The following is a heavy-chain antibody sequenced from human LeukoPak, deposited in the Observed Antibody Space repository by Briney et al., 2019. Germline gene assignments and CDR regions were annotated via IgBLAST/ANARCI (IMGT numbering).Heavy chain of an antibody. CDR2: INHSGST. V-gene: IGHV4-34*01. J-gene: IGHJ4*02. Sequence: SETLSLTCAVYGGSFSGYYWSWIRQPPGKGLEWRGDINHSGSTNDNPSLKSRVTISVDTSKNQFSLKLSPVTAADTAVYYCARGTMTTGTYYFDYWGQGTLVTVSS. CDR1: GGSFSGYY. D-gene: IGHD4-17*01. CDR3: ARGTMTTGTYYFDY.